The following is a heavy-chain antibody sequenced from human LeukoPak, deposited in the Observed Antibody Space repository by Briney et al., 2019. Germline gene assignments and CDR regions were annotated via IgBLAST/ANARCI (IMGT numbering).Heavy chain of an antibody. CDR3: ARDLTQLALFDY. D-gene: IGHD6-13*01. CDR2: IIPIFGTA. J-gene: IGHJ4*02. CDR1: GGTFSSYA. Sequence: WASVKVSCKASGGTFSSYAISWVRQAPGQGLEWMGGIIPIFGTANYAQKFQGRVTITADESTSTAYMELSSLRSEDTAVYYCARDLTQLALFDYWGQGTLVTVSS. V-gene: IGHV1-69*01.